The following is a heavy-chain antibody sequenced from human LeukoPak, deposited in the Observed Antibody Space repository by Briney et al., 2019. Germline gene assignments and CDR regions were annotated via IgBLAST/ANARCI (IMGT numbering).Heavy chain of an antibody. CDR2: ISAYNGNT. CDR1: GYTFTGYY. J-gene: IGHJ4*02. Sequence: ASVKVSCKASGYTFTGYYMHWVRQAPGQGLEWMGWISAYNGNTNYAQEVQGRVTMTTDTSTSTAYMELRSLRSDDTAVYYCARDGGSGSYYSWGQGTLVTVSS. CDR3: ARDGGSGSYYS. D-gene: IGHD3-10*01. V-gene: IGHV1-18*04.